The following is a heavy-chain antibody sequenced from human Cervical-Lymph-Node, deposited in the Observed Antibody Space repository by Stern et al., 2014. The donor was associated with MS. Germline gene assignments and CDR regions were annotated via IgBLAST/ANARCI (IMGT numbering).Heavy chain of an antibody. J-gene: IGHJ4*02. V-gene: IGHV4-31*03. D-gene: IGHD3-22*01. CDR1: GGSISSVGYY. CDR3: ASGITMMVVGRD. CDR2: INYSGGT. Sequence: VQLVESGPGLVKPSQTLSLTCTVSGGSISSVGYYWNWVRQHPGKGLEWIGYINYSGGTYYNPSLKSRSTISLDTSNNQFSLRLSSATAADTAVYYCASGITMMVVGRDWGQGTLVTVSS.